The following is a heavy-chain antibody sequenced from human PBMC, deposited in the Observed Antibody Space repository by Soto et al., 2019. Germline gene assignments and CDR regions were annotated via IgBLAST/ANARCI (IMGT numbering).Heavy chain of an antibody. Sequence: GGSLRLSCAASGFTFSSYAMHWVRQAPGKGLEWVSAISYGGGTTYYADSVKGRFTISRDNSKNTLYLQMNSLRAEDTAVYYCAKNPVYYYDSTGYHFDYWGQGTLVTVSS. CDR1: GFTFSSYA. CDR2: ISYGGGTT. D-gene: IGHD3-22*01. V-gene: IGHV3-23*01. J-gene: IGHJ4*02. CDR3: AKNPVYYYDSTGYHFDY.